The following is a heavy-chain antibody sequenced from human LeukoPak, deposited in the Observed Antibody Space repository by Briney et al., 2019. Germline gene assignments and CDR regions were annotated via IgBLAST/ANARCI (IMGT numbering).Heavy chain of an antibody. J-gene: IGHJ4*02. Sequence: GGSLSLSCAASGFTFSGYPIHWVRLAPGKGLEWVAVISYDGSNKYYADAVKGRFTISRDNSKNTLYLQMNSLRAEDTAVYYCAKTGYSSSWYAGPFDYWGQGTLVTVSS. V-gene: IGHV3-30-3*02. D-gene: IGHD6-13*01. CDR1: GFTFSGYP. CDR2: ISYDGSNK. CDR3: AKTGYSSSWYAGPFDY.